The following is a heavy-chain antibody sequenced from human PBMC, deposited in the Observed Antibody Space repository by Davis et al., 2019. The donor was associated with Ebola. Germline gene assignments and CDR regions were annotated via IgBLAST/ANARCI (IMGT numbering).Heavy chain of an antibody. Sequence: ASVKVSCKASGYTFTSYAMHWVRQAPGQRLEWMGWINAGNGNTKYSQKFQGRVTMTRDTSTSTVYMELSSLRSDDTAVYYGAREQGTVTTSWFDPWGQGTLVTVSS. CDR1: GYTFTSYA. CDR3: AREQGTVTTSWFDP. CDR2: INAGNGNT. V-gene: IGHV1-3*01. D-gene: IGHD4-17*01. J-gene: IGHJ5*02.